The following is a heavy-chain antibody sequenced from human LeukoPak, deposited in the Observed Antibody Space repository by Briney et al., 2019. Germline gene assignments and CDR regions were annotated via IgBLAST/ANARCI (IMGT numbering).Heavy chain of an antibody. CDR3: ARDRLLITVAGTVDQ. Sequence: GGSLRLSCAASGFTFSNYAMHWVRQAPGKGLEWVAVISYDGTNKWYADSVQGRFAISRDNSKNTLYLQMNSLRPEDTAVYYCARDRLLITVAGTVDQWGRGTLVTVSS. D-gene: IGHD6-19*01. CDR2: ISYDGTNK. CDR1: GFTFSNYA. V-gene: IGHV3-30*09. J-gene: IGHJ4*02.